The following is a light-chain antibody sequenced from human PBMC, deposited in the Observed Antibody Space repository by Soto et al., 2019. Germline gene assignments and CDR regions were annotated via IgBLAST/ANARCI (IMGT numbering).Light chain of an antibody. Sequence: QPVLTQSPSASASLGASVKLTCTLSSGHSNFAIAWLQQQPDRGPRYLMKVNTDGSHDKGDGIPDRFSGSTSGAERYLTISSPQSEDEADYYCQTWGTGTHVVFGGGTKLTVL. J-gene: IGLJ2*01. CDR2: VNTDGSH. CDR3: QTWGTGTHVV. CDR1: SGHSNFA. V-gene: IGLV4-69*01.